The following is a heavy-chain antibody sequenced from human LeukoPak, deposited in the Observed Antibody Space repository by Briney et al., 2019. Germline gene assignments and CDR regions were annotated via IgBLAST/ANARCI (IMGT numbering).Heavy chain of an antibody. CDR2: IYSGGST. Sequence: GGSLRLSCAASGFTLSNAWMSWVRQAPGKGLEWVSVIYSGGSTYYADSVKGRFTISRDNSKNTLYLQINSLRAEDTAVYYCARLSSSWIFVYWGRGTLVTVSS. D-gene: IGHD6-13*01. CDR3: ARLSSSWIFVY. CDR1: GFTLSNAW. V-gene: IGHV3-53*01. J-gene: IGHJ4*02.